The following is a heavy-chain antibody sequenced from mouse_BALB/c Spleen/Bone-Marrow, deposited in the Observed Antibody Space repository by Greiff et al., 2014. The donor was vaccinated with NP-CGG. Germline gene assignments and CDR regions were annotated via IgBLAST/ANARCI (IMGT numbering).Heavy chain of an antibody. V-gene: IGHV5-12-2*01. Sequence: EVQLVESGGGLVQPGGSLKLSCAASGFTFSSYTMSWIRQTPEERLEWVAYISDGGGRAYYPDTVKGRFTISRDNAKNTLYLQMSSLKSEDTAMYYCARQLDSSGYVLDYWGQGTTLTVSS. CDR3: ARQLDSSGYVLDY. CDR2: ISDGGGRA. CDR1: GFTFSSYT. J-gene: IGHJ2*01. D-gene: IGHD3-2*01.